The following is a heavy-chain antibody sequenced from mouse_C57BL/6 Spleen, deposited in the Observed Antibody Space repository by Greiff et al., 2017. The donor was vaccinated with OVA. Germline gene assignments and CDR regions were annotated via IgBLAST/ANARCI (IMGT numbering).Heavy chain of an antibody. V-gene: IGHV3-6*01. CDR2: ISYDGSN. CDR3: ATCHYAMDY. Sequence: VQLKESGPGLVKPSQSLSLTCSVTGYSITSGYYWNWIRQFPGNKLEWMGYISYDGSNHYNPSLKNRISITRDTSKNQFFLKLNSVTTEDTATYYCATCHYAMDYWGQGTPVTVSS. J-gene: IGHJ4*01. CDR1: GYSITSGYY.